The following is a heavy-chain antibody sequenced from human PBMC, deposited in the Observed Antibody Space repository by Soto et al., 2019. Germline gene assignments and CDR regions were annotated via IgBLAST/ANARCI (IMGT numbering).Heavy chain of an antibody. J-gene: IGHJ3*02. D-gene: IGHD2-15*01. Sequence: GGSLRLSCAASGFTVSSNYMSWVRQAPGKGLEWVSLIYSGGSTYYADSVKGRFTISRDNSKNTLYLQMNSLRAEDTAVYYCARVDSTRAADAFDIWGQGTMVTVSS. V-gene: IGHV3-66*01. CDR2: IYSGGST. CDR3: ARVDSTRAADAFDI. CDR1: GFTVSSNY.